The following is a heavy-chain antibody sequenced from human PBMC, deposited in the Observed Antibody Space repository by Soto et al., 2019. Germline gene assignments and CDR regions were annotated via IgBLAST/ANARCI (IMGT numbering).Heavy chain of an antibody. D-gene: IGHD4-17*01. CDR2: ISYDGSNK. V-gene: IGHV3-30*18. J-gene: IGHJ6*02. CDR1: GFTFSSYG. CDR3: AKDSFATVNPPEDYYYGMDV. Sequence: PGGSLRLSCAASGFTFSSYGMHWVRQAPGKGLEWVAVISYDGSNKYYADSVKGRFTISRDNSKNTLYLQMNSLRAEDTAVYYCAKDSFATVNPPEDYYYGMDVWGQGTTVTVSS.